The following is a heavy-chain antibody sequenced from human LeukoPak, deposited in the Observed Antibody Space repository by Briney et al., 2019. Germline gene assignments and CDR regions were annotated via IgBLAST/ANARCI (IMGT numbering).Heavy chain of an antibody. CDR3: ARDSYDSSGSGS. CDR2: IYSGGTT. D-gene: IGHD3-22*01. CDR1: GFIVSTNY. J-gene: IGHJ5*02. V-gene: IGHV3-53*01. Sequence: GGSLRLSCAASGFIVSTNYMSWVRQAPGKGLEWVSIIYSGGTTYYADSVKGRFTLSRDNSKNTLYLQMNSLRAEDTAVYYCARDSYDSSGSGSWGQGTLVTVSS.